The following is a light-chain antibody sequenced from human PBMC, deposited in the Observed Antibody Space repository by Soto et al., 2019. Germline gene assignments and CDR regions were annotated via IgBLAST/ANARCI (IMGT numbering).Light chain of an antibody. CDR3: QQYNDWPMYT. CDR1: PSGNSN. J-gene: IGKJ2*01. V-gene: IGKV3-15*01. CDR2: DAS. Sequence: EVVMTQSPATLSVSPGERATLSCRASPSGNSNLAWYQQKPGHAPRLLIYDASTRATGIPARFSGSGSGTEFTLTISSLQSEDFAVYYCQQYNDWPMYTFCQGTQREIK.